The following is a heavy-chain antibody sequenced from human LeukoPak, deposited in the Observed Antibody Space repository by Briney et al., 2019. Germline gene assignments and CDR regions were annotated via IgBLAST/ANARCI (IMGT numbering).Heavy chain of an antibody. CDR3: ARDSVVPAADDAFDI. D-gene: IGHD2-2*01. CDR1: GGSISSYY. CDR2: VYTSGST. J-gene: IGHJ3*02. Sequence: SETLSLTCTVSGGSISSYYWSWIRQPAGKGLEWIGRVYTSGSTNYNPSLKSRVTMSVDTSKNQFSLKLSSVTAADTAVYYCARDSVVPAADDAFDIWGQRTMVTVSS. V-gene: IGHV4-4*07.